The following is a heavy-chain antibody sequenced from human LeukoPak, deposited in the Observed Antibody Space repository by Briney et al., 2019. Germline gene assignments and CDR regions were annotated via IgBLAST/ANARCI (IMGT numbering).Heavy chain of an antibody. J-gene: IGHJ4*02. CDR2: TNHSGST. CDR1: GGSFSGYY. Sequence: PSETLSLTCAVYGGSFSGYYWSWLRQPPGKWLEWIGETNHSGSTSYNPSLKSRVTISVDTSKNQFSLKPSSVTAADTAVYYCARGPYSRKGYFDYWGQGTLVAVSS. CDR3: ARGPYSRKGYFDY. V-gene: IGHV4-34*01. D-gene: IGHD3-16*01.